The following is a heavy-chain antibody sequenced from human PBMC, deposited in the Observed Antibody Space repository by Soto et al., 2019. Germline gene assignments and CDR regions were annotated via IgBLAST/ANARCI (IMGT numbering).Heavy chain of an antibody. V-gene: IGHV4-59*11. D-gene: IGHD2-8*01. CDR3: GRGLMVYAPPRSKWFDP. J-gene: IGHJ5*02. Sequence: SETLSLTCTVSGGSISSHYWRWNLQPPRKGLEWIGYIYYSGSTNYNPSLKSRVTISVDTSKNQFSLKLSSVTAADTAVYYCGRGLMVYAPPRSKWFDPWGQGTLVTVS. CDR1: GGSISSHY. CDR2: IYYSGST.